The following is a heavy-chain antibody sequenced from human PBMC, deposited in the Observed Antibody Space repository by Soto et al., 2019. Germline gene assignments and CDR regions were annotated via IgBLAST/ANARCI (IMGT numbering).Heavy chain of an antibody. CDR2: INPNSGGT. V-gene: IGHV1-2*02. CDR1: GYTFTGYY. CDR3: ARDRAGYGDYPMDYYYGMDV. J-gene: IGHJ6*02. D-gene: IGHD4-17*01. Sequence: QVQLVQSGAEVKKPGASVKVSCKASGYTFTGYYMHWVRQAPGQGLEWMGWINPNSGGTNYAQKFQGRVTMTRDTSISTAYMELSRLRSDDTAVYYCARDRAGYGDYPMDYYYGMDVWGQGTTVTVSS.